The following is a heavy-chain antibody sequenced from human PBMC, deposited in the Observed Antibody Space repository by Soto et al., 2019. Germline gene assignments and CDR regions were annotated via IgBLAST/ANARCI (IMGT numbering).Heavy chain of an antibody. CDR1: GGSISSGGYY. V-gene: IGHV4-31*03. CDR2: IYYSGST. Sequence: PSETLSLTCTVSGGSISSGGYYWSWIRQHPGKGLEWIGYIYYSGSTYYNPSLKSRVTISVDTSKNQFSLKLSSVTAADTAVYYCARDRGGNSGYFDYWGQGTLVTVSS. CDR3: ARDRGGNSGYFDY. D-gene: IGHD2-21*02. J-gene: IGHJ4*02.